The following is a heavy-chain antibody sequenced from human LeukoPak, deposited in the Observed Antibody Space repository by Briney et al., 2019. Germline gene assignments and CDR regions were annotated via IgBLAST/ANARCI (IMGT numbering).Heavy chain of an antibody. V-gene: IGHV4-38-2*02. CDR2: IYHSGST. CDR3: ARVRSGIAVDDWFDP. CDR1: GYSISSGYY. J-gene: IGHJ5*02. D-gene: IGHD6-19*01. Sequence: PSETLSLTCTVSGYSISSGYYWGWIRQPPGKGLEWIGSIYHSGSTYYNPSLKSRVTISVDTSKNQFSLKLSSVTAADTAVYYCARVRSGIAVDDWFDPWGQGTLVTVSS.